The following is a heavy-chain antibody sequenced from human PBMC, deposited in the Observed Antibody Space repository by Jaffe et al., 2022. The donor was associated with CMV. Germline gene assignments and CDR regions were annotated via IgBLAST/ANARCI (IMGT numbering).Heavy chain of an antibody. Sequence: EVQLVQSGAEVKKPGESLKISCKGSGYSFTSYWIGWVRQMPGKGLEWMGIIYPGDSDTRYSPSFQGQVTISADKSISTAYLQWSSLKASDTAMYYCASFRANYYDSSGYYYEDYWGQGTLVTVSS. D-gene: IGHD3-22*01. CDR1: GYSFTSYW. CDR2: IYPGDSDT. CDR3: ASFRANYYDSSGYYYEDY. V-gene: IGHV5-51*01. J-gene: IGHJ4*02.